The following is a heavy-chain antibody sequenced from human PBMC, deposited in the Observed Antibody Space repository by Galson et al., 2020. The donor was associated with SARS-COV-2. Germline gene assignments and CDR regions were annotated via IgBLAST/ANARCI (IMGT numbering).Heavy chain of an antibody. CDR1: GGSLSSNDYY. V-gene: IGHV4-31*03. CDR2: IFFSGNS. CDR3: ARSEAEVHILTGHYFALGAFDV. D-gene: IGHD3-9*01. J-gene: IGHJ3*01. Sequence: ASETLSLTCTVSGGSLSSNDYYWSWIRQHPVKGLEWIGYIFFSGNSYYNPSLNSRVTISLDTSKNQFSLKLNSVTAADTAIYYCARSEAEVHILTGHYFALGAFDVWGQGTMVTVSS.